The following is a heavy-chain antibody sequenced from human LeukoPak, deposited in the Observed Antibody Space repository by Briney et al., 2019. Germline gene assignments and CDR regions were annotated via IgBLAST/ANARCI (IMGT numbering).Heavy chain of an antibody. CDR3: ARVLATSWFDP. CDR1: GYTFTSYG. CDR2: ISAYNGST. Sequence: ASVTVSFKASGYTFTSYGISWVRQAPGQGLEGMGWISAYNGSTNYAQKLQGRVTITTDTSTSTAYMELRSLRSDDTAVYYCARVLATSWFDPWGQGTLVTVSS. D-gene: IGHD5-12*01. J-gene: IGHJ5*02. V-gene: IGHV1-18*01.